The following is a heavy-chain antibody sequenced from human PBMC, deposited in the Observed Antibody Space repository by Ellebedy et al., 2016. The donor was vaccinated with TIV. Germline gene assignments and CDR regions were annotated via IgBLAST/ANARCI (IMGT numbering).Heavy chain of an antibody. Sequence: PGGSLRLSCAASGFTFSSYWMHWVRQVPGKGLVWVPRISSDGSNTNYADSVKGRLTISRDNAKNTLYLQMNSLRAEDTAVYHCARGMKVMSYYYGMDVWGQGTTVTVSS. CDR3: ARGMKVMSYYYGMDV. CDR1: GFTFSSYW. J-gene: IGHJ6*02. V-gene: IGHV3-74*01. CDR2: ISSDGSNT. D-gene: IGHD3-16*01.